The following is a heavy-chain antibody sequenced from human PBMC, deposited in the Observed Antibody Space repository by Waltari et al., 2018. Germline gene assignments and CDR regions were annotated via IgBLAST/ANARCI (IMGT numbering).Heavy chain of an antibody. CDR2: IYYSGST. J-gene: IGHJ6*03. Sequence: QVQLQESGPGLVKPSETLSLTCTVSGGSISSYYWSWLRQPPGKGLEWIGYIYYSGSTNYNPSLKSRVTISVDTSKNQFSLKLSSVTAADTAVYYCARGGNSDYYYYYMDVWGKGTTVTVSS. V-gene: IGHV4-59*01. D-gene: IGHD2-21*02. CDR3: ARGGNSDYYYYYMDV. CDR1: GGSISSYY.